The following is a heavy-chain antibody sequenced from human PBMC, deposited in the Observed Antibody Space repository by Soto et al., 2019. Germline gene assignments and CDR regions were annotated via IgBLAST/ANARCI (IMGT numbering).Heavy chain of an antibody. J-gene: IGHJ2*01. V-gene: IGHV1-69*06. CDR1: GGTFSSYA. Sequence: SVKVSCKASGGTFSSYAISWVRQAPGQGLEWMGGIIPIFGTANYAQKFQGRVTITADKSTSTAYMELSSLRSEDTAVYYCARDYQDWSFDLWGRGTVDTVSS. CDR3: ARDYQDWSFDL. CDR2: IIPIFGTA. D-gene: IGHD2-2*01.